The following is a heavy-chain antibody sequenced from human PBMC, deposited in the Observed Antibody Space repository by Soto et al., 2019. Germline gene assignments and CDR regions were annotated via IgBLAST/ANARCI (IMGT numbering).Heavy chain of an antibody. CDR3: ARGAVAASPTFFDH. CDR1: GFTFSDYY. CDR2: ISSSGSTI. J-gene: IGHJ4*02. Sequence: GGSRRLSCAAAGFTFSDYYMSWIRQAPGKGLEWVSYISSSGSTIYYADSVKGRFTISRDNAKNSLYLQMNSLRAEDTAVYYCARGAVAASPTFFDHWGQGTLVTVSS. V-gene: IGHV3-11*01. D-gene: IGHD2-15*01.